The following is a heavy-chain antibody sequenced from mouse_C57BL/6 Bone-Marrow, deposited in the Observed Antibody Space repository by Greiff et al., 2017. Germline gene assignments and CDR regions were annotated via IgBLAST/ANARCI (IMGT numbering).Heavy chain of an antibody. CDR3: TRSGFITTVVAYYFDY. J-gene: IGHJ2*01. V-gene: IGHV1-15*01. Sequence: QVQLKQSGAELVRPGASVTLSCKASGYTFTDYEMHWVKQTPVHGLEWIGAIDPETGGTAYNQKFKGKAILTADKSSSTAYMELRSLTSEDSAVYYCTRSGFITTVVAYYFDYWGQGTTLTVSS. CDR1: GYTFTDYE. CDR2: IDPETGGT. D-gene: IGHD1-1*01.